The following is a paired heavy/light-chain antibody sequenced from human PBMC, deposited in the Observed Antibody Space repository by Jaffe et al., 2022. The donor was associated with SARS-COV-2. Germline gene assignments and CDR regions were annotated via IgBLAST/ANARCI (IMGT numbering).Heavy chain of an antibody. CDR3: VRLVGWGWFDP. CDR1: GFTFRTYW. J-gene: IGHJ5*02. D-gene: IGHD2-15*01. V-gene: IGHV3-7*01. Sequence: EVQLVESGGGLVQPGGSLRLSCAASGFTFRTYWMSWVRQAPGKGLEWVANIKVDGSDQYNVDSVEGRFSISRDNDKNSLYLQMNSLRAEDTAVYYCVRLVGWGWFDPWGQGTLVIVSS. CDR2: IKVDGSDQ.
Light chain of an antibody. CDR3: HQYYSFPYT. CDR2: WAS. J-gene: IGKJ2*01. V-gene: IGKV4-1*01. CDR1: QSVLYSSNNKNS. Sequence: DIVMTQSPDSLAVSLGERATINCKSSQSVLYSSNNKNSLAWYQQKPGQPPNLLIYWASTRESGVPARFSGSGSGTDFTLTISSLQAEDVAVYYCHQYYSFPYTFGQGTKLEIK.